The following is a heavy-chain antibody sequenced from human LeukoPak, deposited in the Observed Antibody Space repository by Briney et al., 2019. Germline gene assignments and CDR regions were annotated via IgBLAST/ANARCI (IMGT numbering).Heavy chain of an antibody. CDR1: GYTFTSYG. V-gene: IGHV1-18*01. Sequence: APVKVSCKASGYTFTSYGISWVRQAPGQGLEWMGWTSAYNGNTNYAQKLQGRVTMTTDTSTSTAYMELRSLRSDDTAVYYCAREVVAATVAIWFDPWGQGTLVTVSS. J-gene: IGHJ5*02. CDR3: AREVVAATVAIWFDP. CDR2: TSAYNGNT. D-gene: IGHD2-15*01.